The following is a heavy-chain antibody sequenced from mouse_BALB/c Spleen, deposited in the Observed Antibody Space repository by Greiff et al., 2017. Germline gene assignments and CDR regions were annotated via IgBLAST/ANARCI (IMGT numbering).Heavy chain of an antibody. CDR1: GYTFTDYS. CDR2: IYPGSGNT. V-gene: IGHV1-77*01. CDR3: ARFERYDVYAMDY. Sequence: VQLQQSGAELARPGASVKLSCKASGYTFTDYSINWVKQRTGQGLEWIGEIYPGSGNTYYNEKFKGKATLTADKSSSTAYMQLSSLTSEDSAVYFYARFERYDVYAMDYWGQGTSVTVSS. D-gene: IGHD2-14*01. J-gene: IGHJ4*01.